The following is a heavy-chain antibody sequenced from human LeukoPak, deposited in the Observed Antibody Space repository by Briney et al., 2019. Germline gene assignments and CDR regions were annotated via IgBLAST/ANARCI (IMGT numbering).Heavy chain of an antibody. V-gene: IGHV1-69*06. CDR1: GGTFSSFA. CDR3: ARERGTYYDFWSGTQDYYYMDV. J-gene: IGHJ6*03. CDR2: IIPIFGTA. Sequence: ASVKVSCKASGGTFSSFAISWVRQAPGQGLEWMGGIIPIFGTANYAQKFQGRVTITADKSTSTAYMELSSLRSEDTAVYYCARERGTYYDFWSGTQDYYYMDVWGKGTTVTVSS. D-gene: IGHD3-3*01.